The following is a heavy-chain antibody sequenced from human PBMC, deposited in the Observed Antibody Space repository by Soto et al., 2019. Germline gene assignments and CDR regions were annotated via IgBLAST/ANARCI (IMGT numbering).Heavy chain of an antibody. J-gene: IGHJ5*02. CDR1: GYTFTSYA. D-gene: IGHD2-21*01. CDR2: INAGNGNI. CDR3: ERGLQLWFEP. V-gene: IGHV1-3*05. Sequence: QVQLVQSGAEKKNPGASVKVSCKASGYTFTSYAIDWVRQAPGQRLEWMGWINAGNGNIKYSQKFQGRVTITRDTSVSPAYIELSSLRSDDTAVYYCERGLQLWFEPWVQGALVHVSS.